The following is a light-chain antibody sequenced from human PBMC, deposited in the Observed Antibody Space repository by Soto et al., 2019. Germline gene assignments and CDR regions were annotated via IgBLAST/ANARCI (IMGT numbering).Light chain of an antibody. CDR2: DAS. V-gene: IGKV1-33*01. Sequence: DIRMTQSPSSLSASVGDRVTITCQASQDISNYLNWYQQKPGQAPKLLIYDASNLETGVPSRFSGSGSGTDFTFTISSLQPEDIATYFCQQYDNLPLTFGGGTKVDIK. CDR3: QQYDNLPLT. J-gene: IGKJ4*01. CDR1: QDISNY.